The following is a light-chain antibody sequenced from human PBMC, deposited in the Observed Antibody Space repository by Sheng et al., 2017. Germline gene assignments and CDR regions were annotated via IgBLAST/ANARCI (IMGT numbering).Light chain of an antibody. V-gene: IGLV2-14*03. CDR3: ISYTTVSTV. Sequence: QSALTQPASVSGSPGQSITISCTGTSSDIFDYVSWYQQHPGKAPKLMIYDFSRRPSGVSTRFSGSKFGNTASLTISGLQAEDEADYYCISYTTVSTVFGGGTKLTVL. CDR1: SSDIFDY. CDR2: DFS. J-gene: IGLJ2*01.